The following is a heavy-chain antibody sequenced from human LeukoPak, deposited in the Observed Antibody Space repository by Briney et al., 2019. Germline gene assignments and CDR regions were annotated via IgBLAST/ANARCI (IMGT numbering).Heavy chain of an antibody. CDR1: GGSINSSSYY. CDR3: ARQSTKDSSGWLFDY. V-gene: IGHV4-39*01. J-gene: IGHJ4*02. CDR2: IYYRGNT. D-gene: IGHD6-19*01. Sequence: SETLSLTCTVSGGSINSSSYYWAWIRQPPGKGLEWIGSIYYRGNTYYTPSLKSRVTISVDTAKNQFSLKLSSVTAADTAVYYCARQSTKDSSGWLFDYWGQGTLLTVST.